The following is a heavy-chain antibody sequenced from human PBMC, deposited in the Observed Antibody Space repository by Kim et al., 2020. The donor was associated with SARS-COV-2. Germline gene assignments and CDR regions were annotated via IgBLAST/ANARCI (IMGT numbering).Heavy chain of an antibody. CDR3: TSPFNYDFWSGYYGGYYYYYMDV. Sequence: GGSLRLSCTASGFTFGDYAMSWVRQAPGKGLEWVGYIRSKAYGGTTEYAASVKGRFTISRDDSKSIAYLQMNSLKTEDTAVYYCTSPFNYDFWSGYYGGYYYYYMDVWGKGTTVTVSS. CDR2: IRSKAYGGTT. J-gene: IGHJ6*03. D-gene: IGHD3-3*01. V-gene: IGHV3-49*04. CDR1: GFTFGDYA.